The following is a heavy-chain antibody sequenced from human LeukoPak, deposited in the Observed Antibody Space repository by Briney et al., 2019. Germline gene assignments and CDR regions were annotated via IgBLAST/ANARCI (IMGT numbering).Heavy chain of an antibody. CDR1: GYMFTGFF. CDR3: ATLLWFGDFDY. J-gene: IGHJ4*02. V-gene: IGHV1-2*02. CDR2: VSPNNGGT. D-gene: IGHD3-10*01. Sequence: ASVKVSCKTSGYMFTGFFIHWVRQAPGQGLEWMGSVSPNNGGTSYAERFQGRVNMTSDTSTRTAYLQLSGLRFDDTAVYYCATLLWFGDFDYSGQGTPVTVFS.